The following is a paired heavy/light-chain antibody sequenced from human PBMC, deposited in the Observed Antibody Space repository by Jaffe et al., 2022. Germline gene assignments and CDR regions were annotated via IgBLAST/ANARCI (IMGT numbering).Heavy chain of an antibody. J-gene: IGHJ4*02. CDR3: AKDSFRIAAAAYYFDY. CDR2: IRYDGSNK. V-gene: IGHV3-30*02. Sequence: QVQLVESGGGVVQPGGSLRLSCATSGFMFSDYGIHWVRQAPGKGLEWVAFIRYDGSNKYYADSVKGRFTISRDNSKNTLFLQMNSLRVEDTAVYYCAKDSFRIAAAAYYFDYWGQGTLVTVTS. CDR1: GFMFSDYG. D-gene: IGHD6-13*01.
Light chain of an antibody. CDR1: QSVSGN. CDR3: QQYNNWPPLT. CDR2: GAS. Sequence: EIVMTQSPATLSVSPGERATLSCRASQSVSGNLAWYQQKPGLPLRLLIYGASTRATGIPARFSGSGSGTEFTLTINSLQSEDFAVYYCQQYNNWPPLTFGGGTKVEIK. J-gene: IGKJ4*01. V-gene: IGKV3-15*01.